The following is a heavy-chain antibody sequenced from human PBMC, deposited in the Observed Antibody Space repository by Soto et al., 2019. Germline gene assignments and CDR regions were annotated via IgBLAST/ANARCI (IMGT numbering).Heavy chain of an antibody. Sequence: GGSLRLSCAASGFTFSSYAMHWVRQAPGKGLEWVAVISYDGSNKYYADSVKGRFTISRDNSKNTLYLQMNSLRAEDTAVYYCASLWILRFSVDYWGQGTLVTVSS. V-gene: IGHV3-30-3*01. J-gene: IGHJ4*02. CDR3: ASLWILRFSVDY. D-gene: IGHD5-18*01. CDR1: GFTFSSYA. CDR2: ISYDGSNK.